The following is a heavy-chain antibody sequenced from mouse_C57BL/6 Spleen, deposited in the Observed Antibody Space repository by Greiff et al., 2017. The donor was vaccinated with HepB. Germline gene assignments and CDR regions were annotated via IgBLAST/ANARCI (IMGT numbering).Heavy chain of an antibody. CDR2: IRNKANGYTT. CDR1: GFTFTDYY. CDR3: ARYSNDAMDY. V-gene: IGHV7-3*01. J-gene: IGHJ4*01. D-gene: IGHD2-1*01. Sequence: EVQLVESGGGLVQPGGSLSLSCAASGFTFTDYYMSWVRQPPGKALEWLGFIRNKANGYTTEYSASVKGRFTISRDNSQSILYLQMNALRAEDSATYYCARYSNDAMDYWGQGTSVTVSS.